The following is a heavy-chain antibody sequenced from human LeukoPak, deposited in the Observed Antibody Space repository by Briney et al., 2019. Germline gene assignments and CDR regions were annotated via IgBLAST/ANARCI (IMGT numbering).Heavy chain of an antibody. V-gene: IGHV3-74*03. CDR2: INSDGSST. CDR1: GFTFSTYW. CDR3: AKSDWFDP. Sequence: PGGSLRLSCAASGFTFSTYWMNWARQAPGKGLVWVARINSDGSSTTYADSVRGRFTISRDNPKNTLYLQMSSLRAEDTAVYYCAKSDWFDPWGQGTLVTVSS. J-gene: IGHJ5*02.